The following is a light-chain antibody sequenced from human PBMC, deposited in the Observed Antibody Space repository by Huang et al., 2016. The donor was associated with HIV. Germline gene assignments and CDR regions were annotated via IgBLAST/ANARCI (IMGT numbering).Light chain of an antibody. CDR3: QQSYSALSS. Sequence: IQMTQSPTSLSASVGDRVSIACRASQSISTYLNWYQQKPGKAPKLLISSASALHSDGPSRFSGSGSGTDFTLTIRGLQLDDFATYYCQQSYSALSSFGPGTRL. CDR1: QSISTY. CDR2: SAS. J-gene: IGKJ5*01. V-gene: IGKV1-39*01.